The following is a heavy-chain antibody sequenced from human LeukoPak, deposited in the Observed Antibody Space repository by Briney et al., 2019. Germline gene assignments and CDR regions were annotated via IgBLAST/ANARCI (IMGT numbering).Heavy chain of an antibody. V-gene: IGHV1-69*05. CDR2: IIPIFGTA. J-gene: IGHJ4*02. Sequence: SVTVSCKASGGTFSSYAISWVRQAPGQGREWMGGIIPIFGTANYAQKFQGRVTITTDESTSTAYMELSSLRSEDTAVYYCATPRIAAAGLFDYWGQGTLVTVSS. CDR3: ATPRIAAAGLFDY. CDR1: GGTFSSYA. D-gene: IGHD6-13*01.